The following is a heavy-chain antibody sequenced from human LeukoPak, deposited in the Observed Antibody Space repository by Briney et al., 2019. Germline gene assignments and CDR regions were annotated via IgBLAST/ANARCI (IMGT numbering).Heavy chain of an antibody. CDR1: GYTFTSYY. D-gene: IGHD3-10*01. CDR3: ARGSMVRGVIPKTYRFDP. J-gene: IGHJ5*02. V-gene: IGHV1-46*01. CDR2: INPSGGST. Sequence: ASVKVSCKASGYTFTSYYMHWVRQAPGQGLEWMGIINPSGGSTSYAQKFQGRVTMTRDTSTSTVYMELSSLRSEDTAVYYCARGSMVRGVIPKTYRFDPWGQGTPVTVSS.